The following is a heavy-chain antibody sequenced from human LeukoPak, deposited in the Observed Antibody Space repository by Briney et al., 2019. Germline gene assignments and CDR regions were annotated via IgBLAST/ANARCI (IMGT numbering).Heavy chain of an antibody. J-gene: IGHJ4*02. CDR1: GYTFTGYY. Sequence: ASVKVSCKASGYTFTGYYMHWVRQAPGQGLEWMGWINPNSGGTNYAQKFQGRVTMTRDTSISTAYMELSRLRSGDTAVYYCARDERYSGSYYANYWGQGTLVTVSS. D-gene: IGHD1-26*01. V-gene: IGHV1-2*02. CDR3: ARDERYSGSYYANY. CDR2: INPNSGGT.